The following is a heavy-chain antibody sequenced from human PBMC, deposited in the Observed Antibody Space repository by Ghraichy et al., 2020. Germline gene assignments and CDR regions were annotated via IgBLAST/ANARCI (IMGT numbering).Heavy chain of an antibody. V-gene: IGHV3-48*02. J-gene: IGHJ6*02. Sequence: GVLNISCAASGFTFSSYSMNWVRQAPGKGLEWVSYISRSSSTIYYADSVKGRFTISRDNAKNSLYLQMNSLKDEDTAVYYCARGGKVGANYYYGMDVWGQGTTITVSS. CDR2: ISRSSSTI. D-gene: IGHD3-16*01. CDR3: ARGGKVGANYYYGMDV. CDR1: GFTFSSYS.